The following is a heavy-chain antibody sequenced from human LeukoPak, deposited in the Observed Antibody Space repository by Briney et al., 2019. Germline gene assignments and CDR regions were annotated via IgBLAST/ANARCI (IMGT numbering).Heavy chain of an antibody. D-gene: IGHD3-9*01. CDR1: GYTFTGYD. Sequence: ASVRVSCKASGYTFTGYDMHWMRKAPRQGLELMGWIKTNNSGTNYAQKFQGRVTMTRDTSISTAYMELSTLTSDDTAVYYCASDGPGPYFDWLLFERIYTFDYWGQGTLVTVSS. V-gene: IGHV1-2*02. CDR2: IKTNNSGT. CDR3: ASDGPGPYFDWLLFERIYTFDY. J-gene: IGHJ4*02.